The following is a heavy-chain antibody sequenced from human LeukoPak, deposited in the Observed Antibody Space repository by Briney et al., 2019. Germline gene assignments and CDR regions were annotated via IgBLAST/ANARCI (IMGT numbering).Heavy chain of an antibody. D-gene: IGHD6-19*01. CDR2: IKEEGSIQ. Sequence: GGSLRLSCVASGFAFSSYWMTWVRQAPGKGLEWLANIKEEGSIQYYLDSVRGRFTISRDNAKTSVYLQLNSLRADDTAVYYCARDVWTGVAVSDYWGQGTLVTVSS. CDR3: ARDVWTGVAVSDY. V-gene: IGHV3-7*01. J-gene: IGHJ4*02. CDR1: GFAFSSYW.